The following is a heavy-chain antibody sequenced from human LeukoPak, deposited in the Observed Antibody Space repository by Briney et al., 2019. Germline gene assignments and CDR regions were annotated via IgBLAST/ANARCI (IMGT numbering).Heavy chain of an antibody. CDR1: GDSISTYY. V-gene: IGHV4-4*07. CDR2: IYTSGSTNYT. Sequence: PSETLSLTCIVSGDSISTYYWSWIRQPAGKGLEWIGRIYTSGSTNYTNYNPSLKSRVTMSADTSKNHFSLKLSSVTAVDTAVYYCARDWDLGDCSGGDCTHDAFDIWGQETMVTVSS. J-gene: IGHJ3*02. D-gene: IGHD2-15*01. CDR3: ARDWDLGDCSGGDCTHDAFDI.